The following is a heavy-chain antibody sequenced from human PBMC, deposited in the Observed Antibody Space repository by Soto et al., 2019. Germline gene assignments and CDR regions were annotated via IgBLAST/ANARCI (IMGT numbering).Heavy chain of an antibody. J-gene: IGHJ6*02. Sequence: GGSLRLSCAASGFTFSSYWMSWVRQAPGKGLEWVANIKQDGSEKYYVDSVKGRFTISRDNAKNSLYLQMNSLRAEDTAVYYCARDFPSYGSGSYWGQDYYYGMDVWGQGTKVTVSS. CDR1: GFTFSSYW. V-gene: IGHV3-7*05. D-gene: IGHD3-10*01. CDR2: IKQDGSEK. CDR3: ARDFPSYGSGSYWGQDYYYGMDV.